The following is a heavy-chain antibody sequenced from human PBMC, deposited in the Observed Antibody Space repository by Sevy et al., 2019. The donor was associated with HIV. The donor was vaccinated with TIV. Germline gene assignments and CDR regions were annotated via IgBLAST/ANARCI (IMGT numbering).Heavy chain of an antibody. CDR1: GGSFSGYY. V-gene: IGHV4-34*01. Sequence: SETLSLTCAVYGGSFSGYYWSWIRQPPGKGLEWIGEINHSGSTNYNPSLKSRVTISVDTSKNQFSLKLSSVTAADTAVYYCARVETRNDYVWGSNRYSDPLVDYWGQGTLVTVSS. J-gene: IGHJ4*02. CDR2: INHSGST. D-gene: IGHD3-16*02. CDR3: ARVETRNDYVWGSNRYSDPLVDY.